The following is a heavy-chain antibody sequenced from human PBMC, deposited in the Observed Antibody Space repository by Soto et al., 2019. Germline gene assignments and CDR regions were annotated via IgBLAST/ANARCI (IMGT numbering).Heavy chain of an antibody. D-gene: IGHD3-22*01. J-gene: IGHJ5*02. CDR3: ARSGYDSSAAGWFDP. Sequence: QVQLVQSGAEVKKPGASVKVSCKASGYTFTSYYMHWVRQAPGQGLEWMGIINPSGGSTSYAQKFHGRVTMTRDTSTSTVYMELSSLRSEDTAVYYCARSGYDSSAAGWFDPWGQGTLVTVSS. V-gene: IGHV1-46*03. CDR2: INPSGGST. CDR1: GYTFTSYY.